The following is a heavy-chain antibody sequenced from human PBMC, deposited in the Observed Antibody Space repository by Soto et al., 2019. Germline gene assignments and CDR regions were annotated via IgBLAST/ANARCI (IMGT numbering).Heavy chain of an antibody. CDR1: EGTFSSYT. Sequence: QVQLVQSGAEVKKPGSSVKVSCKASEGTFSSYTISWVRQAPGQGLEWMGRIIPILGIANYAQKFQGRVTITADKSTSTAYMELSSLRSEDTAVYYCARDSVVVVAARGVFDYWGQGTLVTVSS. J-gene: IGHJ4*02. D-gene: IGHD2-15*01. CDR2: IIPILGIA. CDR3: ARDSVVVVAARGVFDY. V-gene: IGHV1-69*08.